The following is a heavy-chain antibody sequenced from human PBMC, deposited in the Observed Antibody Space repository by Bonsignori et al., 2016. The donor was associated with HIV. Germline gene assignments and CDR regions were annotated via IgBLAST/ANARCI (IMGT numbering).Heavy chain of an antibody. CDR3: ARSPSAFDI. CDR2: IYPGDSDI. Sequence: VRQAPGKGLEWMGIIYPGDSDIRYSPSFQGQVTISADKSISTAYLQWSSLQASDTAMYYCARSPSAFDIWGQGTMVTVSS. V-gene: IGHV5-51*01. J-gene: IGHJ3*02.